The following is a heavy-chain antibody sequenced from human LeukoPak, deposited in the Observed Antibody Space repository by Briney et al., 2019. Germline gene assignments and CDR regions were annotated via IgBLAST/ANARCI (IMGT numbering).Heavy chain of an antibody. V-gene: IGHV4-59*01. D-gene: IGHD1-20*01. CDR3: ARGNWFTFDY. CDR1: GSSISSYC. Sequence: SETLSLTCTVSGSSISSYCWSWIRQPPGKGLEWIGYIYYSGSTNYNPSLKSRVTISVDTSKNQFSLKLSSVTAADTAVYYCARGNWFTFDYWGQETLVTVSS. CDR2: IYYSGST. J-gene: IGHJ4*02.